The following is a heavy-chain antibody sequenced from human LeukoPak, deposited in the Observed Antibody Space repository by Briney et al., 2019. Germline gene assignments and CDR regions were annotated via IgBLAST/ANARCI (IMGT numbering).Heavy chain of an antibody. Sequence: SETLSLTCTVSGGSISIYYWSWIRQSPGKGLEWIGYIYYRGSTNYNPSLKSRATISVDTSKSQFSLNLTSVTAADTAVYYCARARCGELTNFDYWGQGTLVTVSS. D-gene: IGHD3-10*01. V-gene: IGHV4-59*01. CDR2: IYYRGST. J-gene: IGHJ4*02. CDR3: ARARCGELTNFDY. CDR1: GGSISIYY.